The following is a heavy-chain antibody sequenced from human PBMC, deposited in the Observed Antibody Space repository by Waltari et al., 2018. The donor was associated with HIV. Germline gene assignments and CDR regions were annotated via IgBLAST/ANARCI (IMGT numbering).Heavy chain of an antibody. V-gene: IGHV3-30*02. D-gene: IGHD3-16*01. CDR3: AKDPRGEGAFDI. J-gene: IGHJ3*02. CDR1: GFTFSSYG. Sequence: AASGFTFSSYGMHWVRQAPGKGLEWVAFIRYDGSNKYYADSVKGRFTISRDNSKNTLYLQMNSLRAEDTAVYYCAKDPRGEGAFDIWGQGTMVTVSS. CDR2: IRYDGSNK.